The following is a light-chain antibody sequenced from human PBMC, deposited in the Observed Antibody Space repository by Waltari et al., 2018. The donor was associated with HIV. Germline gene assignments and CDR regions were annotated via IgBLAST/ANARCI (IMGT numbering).Light chain of an antibody. CDR3: GVWDVNIDGVV. CDR2: RPG. J-gene: IGLJ2*01. Sequence: QSHLIQPPSTSGAPGQMVGSPCSGGDSTITPRSFHWYQPPPGSTPHHLIFRPGVHAPGVLDGFSASRSGTTAAPPISGLPPNDEGDYYCGVWDVNIDGVVFGGGTKVTVL. CDR1: DSTITPRS. V-gene: IGLV1-44*01.